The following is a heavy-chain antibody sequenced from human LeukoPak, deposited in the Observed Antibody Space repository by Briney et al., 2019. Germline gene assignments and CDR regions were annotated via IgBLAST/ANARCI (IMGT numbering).Heavy chain of an antibody. CDR2: INHSGST. J-gene: IGHJ4*02. CDR1: GAPITRYY. CDR3: ARGAMYYYGSGSYFALDY. V-gene: IGHV4-34*01. D-gene: IGHD3-10*01. Sequence: PSETLSLTCTVSGAPITRYYWSWIRQPPGKGLEWIGEINHSGSTNYNPSLKSRVTISVDTSKNQFSLKLSSVTAADTAVYYCARGAMYYYGSGSYFALDYWGQGTLVTVSS.